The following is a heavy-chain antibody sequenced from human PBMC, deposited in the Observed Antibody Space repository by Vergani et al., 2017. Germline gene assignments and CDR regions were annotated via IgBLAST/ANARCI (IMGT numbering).Heavy chain of an antibody. D-gene: IGHD3-22*01. J-gene: IGHJ4*02. V-gene: IGHV1-18*01. CDR2: ISAYNGNT. CDR1: GYTFTSYG. Sequence: VQLVQSGAEVKKPGASVKVSCKASGYTFTSYGISWVRQAPGQGLEWMGWISAYNGNTNYAQKLQGRVTMTTDTSTSTAYMELRSLRSDDTAVYYCAGATFSAYYYDSSGYYSDYWGQGTLVTVSS. CDR3: AGATFSAYYYDSSGYYSDY.